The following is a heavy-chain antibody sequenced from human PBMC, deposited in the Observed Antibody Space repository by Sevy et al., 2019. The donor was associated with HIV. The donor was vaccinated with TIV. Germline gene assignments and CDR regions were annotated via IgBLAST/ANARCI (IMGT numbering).Heavy chain of an antibody. V-gene: IGHV3-49*04. J-gene: IGHJ4*02. D-gene: IGHD1-1*01. CDR2: LKSKADGGTV. CDR3: TRWKGLQSIFDY. CDR1: GFTFGDYA. Sequence: GGSLRLSCTTSGFTFGDYAMNWVRQAPGKGLEWIAFLKSKADGGTVDHAASVKGRFTISRDDSKSIAYLQMNDLTTEEQDVYYCTRWKGLQSIFDYWGQGALVTVSS.